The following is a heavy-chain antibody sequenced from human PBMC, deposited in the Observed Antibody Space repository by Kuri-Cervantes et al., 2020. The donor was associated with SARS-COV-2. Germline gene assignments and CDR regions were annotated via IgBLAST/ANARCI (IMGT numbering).Heavy chain of an antibody. V-gene: IGHV3-23*01. D-gene: IGHD4-17*01. CDR3: AKVSDSMTTVTTLGV. Sequence: GESLKISCAASGFTFSTYAMSWVRQAPGKGLEWVSAISRSGTYYADSVKGRFTITRDNSKNTLYLQMNRLRAEDTDVYYCAKVSDSMTTVTTLGVWGQGTLVTVSS. CDR2: ISRSGT. CDR1: GFTFSTYA. J-gene: IGHJ4*02.